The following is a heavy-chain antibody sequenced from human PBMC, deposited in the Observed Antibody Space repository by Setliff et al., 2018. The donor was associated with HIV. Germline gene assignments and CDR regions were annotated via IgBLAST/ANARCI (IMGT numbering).Heavy chain of an antibody. D-gene: IGHD6-6*01. V-gene: IGHV4-34*01. CDR2: INHSGGT. CDR3: ARVSRGGSSPGWFDP. J-gene: IGHJ5*02. Sequence: SETLSLTCAVYGGSFSGYYWSWIRQPPGKGLEWIGEINHSGGTYYNPSLKSRVTISVDTSKNQFSLKLSSVTAADTAVYYCARVSRGGSSPGWFDPWGQGTLVTVSS. CDR1: GGSFSGYY.